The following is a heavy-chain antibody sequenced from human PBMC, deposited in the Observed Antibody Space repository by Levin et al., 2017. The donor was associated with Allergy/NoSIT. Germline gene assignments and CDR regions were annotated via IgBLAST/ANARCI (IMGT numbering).Heavy chain of an antibody. CDR2: ISSGYSYI. V-gene: IGHV3-21*01. D-gene: IGHD5-18*01. Sequence: AASVKVSCAASGFSFSDSDMDWVRQAPGKGLEWVASISSGYSYIYYADSVKDRFSVSRDNAKNSLHLHMNSLRGDDTAVYYCVRDGSPHTTMAWFDHWGQGILVTVSS. CDR3: VRDGSPHTTMAWFDH. CDR1: GFSFSDSD. J-gene: IGHJ5*02.